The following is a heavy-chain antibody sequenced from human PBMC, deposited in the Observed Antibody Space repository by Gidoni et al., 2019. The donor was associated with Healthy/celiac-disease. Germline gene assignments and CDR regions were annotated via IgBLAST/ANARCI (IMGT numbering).Heavy chain of an antibody. CDR2: IIPILGIA. Sequence: QVQLVQSGAEVKKPGSSVKVSCKASGGTFSSYAISWVRQAPGQGLEWMGGIIPILGIANYAQKFQGRVTITADKSTSTAYMELSSLRSEDTAVYYCARRPPRSPRITMVRGNYYYGMDVWGQGTTVTVSS. D-gene: IGHD3-10*01. CDR1: GGTFSSYA. J-gene: IGHJ6*02. CDR3: ARRPPRSPRITMVRGNYYYGMDV. V-gene: IGHV1-69*10.